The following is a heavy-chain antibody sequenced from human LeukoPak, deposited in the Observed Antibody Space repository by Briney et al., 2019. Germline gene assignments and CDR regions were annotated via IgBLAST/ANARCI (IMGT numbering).Heavy chain of an antibody. V-gene: IGHV4-31*03. D-gene: IGHD3-3*01. CDR3: ARGLRFLEWTDY. Sequence: SETLSLTCTVSGGSISSGGYYWSWIRQHPGKGLEWIGYIYYSGDSYRNPSLKSRVSLSLDRSKNQFSLKLSSVTAADTAVYYCARGLRFLEWTDYWGQGTLVTVSS. CDR1: GGSISSGGYY. CDR2: IYYSGDS. J-gene: IGHJ4*02.